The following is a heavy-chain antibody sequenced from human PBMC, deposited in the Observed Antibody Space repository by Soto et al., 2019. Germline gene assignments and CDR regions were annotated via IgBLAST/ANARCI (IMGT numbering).Heavy chain of an antibody. D-gene: IGHD1-1*01. J-gene: IGHJ4*02. CDR3: SYNANFSPHS. CDR1: GDSIANNRW. V-gene: IGHV4-4*02. Sequence: PSETLSLTCAVSGDSIANNRWWTWVRQPPGKGLEWIGEIYHSINAFCNPSLKSRVTISVDKSNNQFSLTLTSVTAADTAIYYCSYNANFSPHSWGQG. CDR2: IYHSINA.